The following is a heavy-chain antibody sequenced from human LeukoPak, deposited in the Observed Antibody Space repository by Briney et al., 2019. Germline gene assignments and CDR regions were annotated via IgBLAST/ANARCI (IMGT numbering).Heavy chain of an antibody. J-gene: IGHJ5*01. Sequence: SGGSLRLSCAASGFTFSSYAMSRVRQAPGKGLEWVSAISGSGGSPYYADSVKGRFTISRDNSKNTLYLQMNSLRAEDTALYYCTKDILTGYYISGFDSWGQGTPVTVSS. CDR1: GFTFSSYA. CDR3: TKDILTGYYISGFDS. V-gene: IGHV3-23*01. CDR2: ISGSGGSP. D-gene: IGHD3-9*01.